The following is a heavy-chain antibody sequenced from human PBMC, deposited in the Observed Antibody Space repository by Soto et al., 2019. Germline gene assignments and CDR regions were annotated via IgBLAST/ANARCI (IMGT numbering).Heavy chain of an antibody. V-gene: IGHV3-48*02. CDR1: GFVFSTYS. Sequence: GGSLRLSCEASGFVFSTYSMNWVRQAPGKGLEWISYISSTSGTIYYADSVKGRFTIFGDNAKNSLFLQMNGLRDDDTAVYYCANQKIRFSVAGTLYGLGVWGQGTTVTVSS. D-gene: IGHD6-19*01. CDR3: ANQKIRFSVAGTLYGLGV. J-gene: IGHJ6*02. CDR2: ISSTSGTI.